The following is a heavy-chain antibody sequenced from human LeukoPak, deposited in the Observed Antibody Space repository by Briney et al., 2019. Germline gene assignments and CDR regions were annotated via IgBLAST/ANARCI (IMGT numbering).Heavy chain of an antibody. V-gene: IGHV3-48*04. D-gene: IGHD2-15*01. CDR3: AREDIVVVVAANPYYYYYMDV. J-gene: IGHJ6*03. Sequence: GGSLRLSCAASGFTSSSYSMNWVRQAPGKGLEWVSYISSSSSTIYYADSVKGRFTISRDNAKNSLYLQMNSLRAEDTAVYYCAREDIVVVVAANPYYYYYMDVWGKGTTVTVSS. CDR1: GFTSSSYS. CDR2: ISSSSSTI.